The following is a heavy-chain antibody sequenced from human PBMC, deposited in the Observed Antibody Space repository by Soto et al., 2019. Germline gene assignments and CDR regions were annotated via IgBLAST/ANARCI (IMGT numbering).Heavy chain of an antibody. Sequence: EVQLVESGGGLVQPGRSLSLSCAASGFAFDDYAMHWVRQTPGKGLEWVSGMSWNPISIGYAGSVKGRFTISRDNAKKSLYLQMGSLRIEDTALYYCVKGQIRGNSGWGREFDYCGQGVLVTVSS. CDR1: GFAFDDYA. D-gene: IGHD6-19*01. CDR3: VKGQIRGNSGWGREFDY. J-gene: IGHJ4*02. V-gene: IGHV3-9*01. CDR2: MSWNPISI.